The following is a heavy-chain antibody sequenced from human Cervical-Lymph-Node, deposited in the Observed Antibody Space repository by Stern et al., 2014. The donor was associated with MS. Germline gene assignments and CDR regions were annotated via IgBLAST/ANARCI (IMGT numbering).Heavy chain of an antibody. D-gene: IGHD3-10*01. CDR3: VRDNVRFGELLEYYFDY. CDR1: GFTFGAYG. CDR2: INWDSGYI. V-gene: IGHV3-9*01. J-gene: IGHJ4*02. Sequence: EVQLVESGGGAVQPGRSLRLSCAASGFTFGAYGMHWVRQTPGKGLEWVSGINWDSGYIAYADSVKGRFTISRDNAKNALYLQMNSLRREDTGFYYCVRDNVRFGELLEYYFDYWGQGSLVTVSS.